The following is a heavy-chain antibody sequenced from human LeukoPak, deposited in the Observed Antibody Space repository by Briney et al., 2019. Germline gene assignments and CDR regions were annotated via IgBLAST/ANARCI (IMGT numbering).Heavy chain of an antibody. CDR2: IYSAGST. J-gene: IGHJ4*02. CDR1: GFTFSSYG. V-gene: IGHV3-53*01. D-gene: IGHD3-16*01. CDR3: ARRAGAYTHPYDY. Sequence: GGSLRLSCAASGFTFSSYGMSWVRQAPGKGLEWVSFIYSAGSTHYSDSVKGRFTISIDNSKNTLYLQMNSLRAEDTAVYYCARRAGAYTHPYDYWGQGTLVTVSS.